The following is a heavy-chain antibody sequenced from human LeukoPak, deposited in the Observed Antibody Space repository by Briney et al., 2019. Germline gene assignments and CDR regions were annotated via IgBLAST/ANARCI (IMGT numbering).Heavy chain of an antibody. D-gene: IGHD3-16*02. CDR2: INHSGST. Sequence: PSETLSLTCAVYGGSFSGYYWSWIRQPPGKGLEWIGEINHSGSTNYNPSLKSRVTISVDTSKNQFSLKLSSVTAADTAVYYCARRPGYDYVWGSYRPFDYWGQGTLVTVSS. J-gene: IGHJ4*02. CDR1: GGSFSGYY. CDR3: ARRPGYDYVWGSYRPFDY. V-gene: IGHV4-34*01.